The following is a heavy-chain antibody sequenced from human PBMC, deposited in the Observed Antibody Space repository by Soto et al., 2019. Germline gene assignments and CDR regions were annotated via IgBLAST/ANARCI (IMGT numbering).Heavy chain of an antibody. CDR1: GYTFTSYG. Sequence: QVQLVQSGAEVKKPGASVKVSCKASGYTFTSYGISWVRQAPGQGLEWMGGISAYNGNTNYAQKLEGRVNITTDTSTSTAYMELRRLRPDDTAVYYCARDVYDYIWGSYRYVVGVDYWGQGTLVTVSS. CDR3: ARDVYDYIWGSYRYVVGVDY. V-gene: IGHV1-18*01. J-gene: IGHJ4*02. D-gene: IGHD3-16*02. CDR2: ISAYNGNT.